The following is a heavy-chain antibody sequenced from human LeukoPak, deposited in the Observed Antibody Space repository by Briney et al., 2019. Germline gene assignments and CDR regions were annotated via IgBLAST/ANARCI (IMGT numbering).Heavy chain of an antibody. V-gene: IGHV3-43D*04. CDR1: GFTFDDYA. CDR3: AKGALWFGEAVDY. CDR2: ISWDGGST. D-gene: IGHD3-10*01. J-gene: IGHJ4*02. Sequence: GGSLRLSCAASGFTFDDYAMHWVRQAPGKGLEWVSLISWDGGSTYYADSVKGRFTISRDNSKNSLYLQMNSLRAEDTALYYGAKGALWFGEAVDYWGQGTLVTVSS.